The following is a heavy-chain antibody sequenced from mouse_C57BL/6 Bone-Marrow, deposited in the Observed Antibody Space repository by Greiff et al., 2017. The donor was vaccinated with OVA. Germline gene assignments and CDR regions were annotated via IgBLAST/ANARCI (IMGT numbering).Heavy chain of an antibody. Sequence: LVESGPELVKPGASVKISCKASGYAFSSSWMNWVKQRPGKGLEWIGRIYPGDGDTNYNGKFKGKATLTADKSSSTAYMQLSSLTSEDSAVYFCARRTGTSFDYWGQGTTLTVSS. CDR3: ARRTGTSFDY. CDR2: IYPGDGDT. D-gene: IGHD4-1*01. J-gene: IGHJ2*01. CDR1: GYAFSSSW. V-gene: IGHV1-82*01.